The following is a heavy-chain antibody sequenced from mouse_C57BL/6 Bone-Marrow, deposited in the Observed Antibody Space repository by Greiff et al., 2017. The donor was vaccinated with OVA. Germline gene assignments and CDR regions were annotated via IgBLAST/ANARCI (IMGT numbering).Heavy chain of an antibody. J-gene: IGHJ2*01. Sequence: VHVKQSGPVLVKPGASVKMSCKASGYTFTDYYMNWVKQSHGKSLEWIGVINPYNGGTSYNQKFKGKATLTVDKSSSTAYMELNSLTSEDSAVYYCARDYGNAYWGQGTTLTVSS. V-gene: IGHV1-19*01. CDR2: INPYNGGT. D-gene: IGHD2-1*01. CDR1: GYTFTDYY. CDR3: ARDYGNAY.